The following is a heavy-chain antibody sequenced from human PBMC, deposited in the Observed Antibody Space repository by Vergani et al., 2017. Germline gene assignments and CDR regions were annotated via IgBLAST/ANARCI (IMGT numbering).Heavy chain of an antibody. D-gene: IGHD3-10*01. J-gene: IGHJ4*02. Sequence: EVQLLESGGGLVQPGGSLRLSCAASGFTFSSYAMNWVRQAPGKGLEWVSGISGSGGSTDYADSVKGRFTISRDNSKNTLYLQMNSLRAEDTAVYYCARDRDTGVRGVLDYWGQETLVTVSS. CDR1: GFTFSSYA. V-gene: IGHV3-23*01. CDR2: ISGSGGST. CDR3: ARDRDTGVRGVLDY.